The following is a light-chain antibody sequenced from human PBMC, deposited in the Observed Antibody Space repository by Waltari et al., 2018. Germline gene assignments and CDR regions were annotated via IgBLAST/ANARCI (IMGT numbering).Light chain of an antibody. V-gene: IGLV3-25*03. CDR3: QATDSRV. Sequence: FQLTQSPSVSVSPGQTARITCSGSDLQNKYSYWYQQKPGQAPVLIIFKDIERPSGIPERFSASRSGTVVTLTINGVLAEDEADYYCQATDSRVFGGGTKLTV. CDR2: KDI. J-gene: IGLJ2*01. CDR1: DLQNKY.